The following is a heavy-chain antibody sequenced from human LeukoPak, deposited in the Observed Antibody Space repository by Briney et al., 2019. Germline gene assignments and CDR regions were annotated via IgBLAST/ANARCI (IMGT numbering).Heavy chain of an antibody. CDR3: ARLAAAGTTGIDY. Sequence: SQTLSLTCAVSGGCISSGGYSWSWVRQPPGKGLEWIGYIYHSGSTYYNPSLKSRVTISVDRSKNQFSLKLSSVTAADTAVYYCARLAAAGTTGIDYWGQGTLVTVSS. D-gene: IGHD6-13*01. V-gene: IGHV4-30-2*01. CDR1: GGCISSGGYS. J-gene: IGHJ4*02. CDR2: IYHSGST.